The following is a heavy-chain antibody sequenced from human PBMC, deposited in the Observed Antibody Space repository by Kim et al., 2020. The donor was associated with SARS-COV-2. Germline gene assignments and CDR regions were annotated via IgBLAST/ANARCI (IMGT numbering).Heavy chain of an antibody. J-gene: IGHJ6*02. CDR2: IRGDGST. Sequence: GGSLRLSCEASGFIVSTYYMTWIRQAPGKGLEWLSVIRGDGSTNYADSVRGRFTVSRDNSKNTLFLQMNSLRTEDAAVYYCAREYYFRMDLWGQGTTVTVSS. CDR1: GFIVSTYY. V-gene: IGHV3-53*01. CDR3: AREYYFRMDL.